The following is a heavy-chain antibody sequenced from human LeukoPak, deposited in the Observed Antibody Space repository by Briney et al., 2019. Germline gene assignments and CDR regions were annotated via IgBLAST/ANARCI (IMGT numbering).Heavy chain of an antibody. CDR1: GYTFTSYD. CDR2: MNPGSGNT. J-gene: IGHJ5*02. V-gene: IGHV1-8*01. D-gene: IGHD3-10*01. CDR3: ASVSRGALWFGELFHNWFDP. Sequence: GASVKVSCKASGYTFTSYDVNWVRQASGQGLGWMGWMNPGSGNTGYAQKFQGRVTMTRNTSISTAYMELNSLRFEDTAVYYCASVSRGALWFGELFHNWFDPWGQGTLVTVSS.